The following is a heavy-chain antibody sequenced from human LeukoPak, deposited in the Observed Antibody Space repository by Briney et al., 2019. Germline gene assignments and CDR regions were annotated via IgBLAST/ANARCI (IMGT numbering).Heavy chain of an antibody. J-gene: IGHJ4*02. CDR2: INHSGNT. CDR1: GGSFSGYY. CDR3: ARDFGDHRIDY. Sequence: SETLSLTCVVYGGSFSGYYWSWIRQPPGKGLEWIGKINHSGNTNYNPSLKSRVTISGDTSKSQFSLRLTSVTAADTAVYYCARDFGDHRIDYWGQGTLVTVSS. V-gene: IGHV4-34*01. D-gene: IGHD4-17*01.